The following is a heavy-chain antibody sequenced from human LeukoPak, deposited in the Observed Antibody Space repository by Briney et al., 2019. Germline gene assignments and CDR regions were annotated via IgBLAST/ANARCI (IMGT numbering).Heavy chain of an antibody. J-gene: IGHJ4*02. CDR3: AKGQTPIVVVPAAIPEY. D-gene: IGHD2-2*02. Sequence: PGGSLRLSCAASGFTFSSYAMSWVRQAPGKGLEWVSAISGSGGSTYYADSVKGRFTISRDNSKNTLYLQMNSLRAEDTAVYYCAKGQTPIVVVPAAIPEYWGQGTLVTVSS. CDR2: ISGSGGST. CDR1: GFTFSSYA. V-gene: IGHV3-23*01.